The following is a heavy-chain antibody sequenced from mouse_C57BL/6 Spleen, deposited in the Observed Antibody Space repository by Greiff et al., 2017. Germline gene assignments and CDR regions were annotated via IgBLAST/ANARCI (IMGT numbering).Heavy chain of an antibody. CDR3: ARRRDYDAMDY. J-gene: IGHJ4*01. Sequence: QVQLQQPGAELVKPGASVKLSCKASGYTFTSYWMHWVKQRPGRGLEWIGRIDPNSGGTKYNEKFKGKATLTVDKPSSTAYMQLSILTSEDSAVYYCARRRDYDAMDYWGQGTSVTVSS. CDR2: IDPNSGGT. V-gene: IGHV1-72*01. CDR1: GYTFTSYW.